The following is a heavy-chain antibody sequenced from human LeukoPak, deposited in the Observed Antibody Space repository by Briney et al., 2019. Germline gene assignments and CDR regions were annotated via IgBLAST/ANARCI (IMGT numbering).Heavy chain of an antibody. D-gene: IGHD1-26*01. J-gene: IGHJ3*02. CDR2: LSGSGGST. CDR1: GFTFSSYA. V-gene: IGHV3-23*01. CDR3: ARDHLRGGATGTSEI. Sequence: PGGSLRLSCAASGFTFSSYAMSWVRQAPGKGLEWVSALSGSGGSTYYADSVKGRFTISRDNSKNTLYLQMNSLRVGDTAVYYCARDHLRGGATGTSEIWGQGTMVTVSS.